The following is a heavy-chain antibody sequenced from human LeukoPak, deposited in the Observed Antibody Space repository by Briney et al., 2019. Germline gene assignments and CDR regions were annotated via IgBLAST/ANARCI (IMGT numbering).Heavy chain of an antibody. CDR1: GFTFSDYY. V-gene: IGHV3-23*01. D-gene: IGHD5-12*01. CDR3: AEGGYDQDFDY. CDR2: ISGSGGST. J-gene: IGHJ4*02. Sequence: GGSLRLSCAASGFTFSDYYMSWIRQAPGKGLEWVSAISGSGGSTYYADSVKGRFTISRDNSKNTLYLQMNSLRAEDTAVYYCAEGGYDQDFDYWGQGALVTVSS.